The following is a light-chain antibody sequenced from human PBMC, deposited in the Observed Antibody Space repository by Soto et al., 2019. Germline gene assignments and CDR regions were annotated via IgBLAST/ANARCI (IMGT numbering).Light chain of an antibody. Sequence: QSALTQPASVSGSPGQSITISCTGTSSDIGDYDYVSWYQHLPGKAPKLLIFDVTHRPSGVSDRFSVSKSGNTASLTISGVRPEDEADYYCCSYTDIALDVVFGGGTKVTVL. CDR2: DVT. V-gene: IGLV2-14*01. CDR3: CSYTDIALDVV. CDR1: SSDIGDYDY. J-gene: IGLJ2*01.